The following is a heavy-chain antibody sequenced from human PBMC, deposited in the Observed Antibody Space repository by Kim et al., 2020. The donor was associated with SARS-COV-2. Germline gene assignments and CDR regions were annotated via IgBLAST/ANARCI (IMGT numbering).Heavy chain of an antibody. D-gene: IGHD6-13*01. J-gene: IGHJ4*02. V-gene: IGHV1-18*01. CDR3: ARYSSSWYYFDY. Sequence: YAQKRQGRVTMTTDTSTSTAYMELRSLRSDDTAVYYCARYSSSWYYFDYWGQGTLVTVSS.